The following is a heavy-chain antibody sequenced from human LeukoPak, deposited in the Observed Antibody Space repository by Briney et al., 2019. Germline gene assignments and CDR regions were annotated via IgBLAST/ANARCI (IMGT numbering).Heavy chain of an antibody. CDR3: AKVMKGSERLTMVRGVIIKTAGLYYMDV. V-gene: IGHV3-23*01. CDR1: GFTFSSYA. CDR2: IVGSGGNM. J-gene: IGHJ6*03. D-gene: IGHD3-10*01. Sequence: PGGSLRLSCAASGFTFSSYAMSWVRQAPGKGLEWVSAIVGSGGNMYYADSVKGRFTISRDNSKNTVYLQMNSLRAEDTAVYYCAKVMKGSERLTMVRGVIIKTAGLYYMDVWGKGTTVTVSS.